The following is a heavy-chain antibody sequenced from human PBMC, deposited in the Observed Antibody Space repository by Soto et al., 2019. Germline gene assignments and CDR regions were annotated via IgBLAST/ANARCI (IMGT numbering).Heavy chain of an antibody. Sequence: ELQLVESGGGVVQPGGSLRLACAASGFTFSHYWMHWVRQAPGKGLVWVSRISPDGTTTTYADSVKGRFTISRDNAKSTLYLQMNSLTVEDGAVYYCADSWLPTSYWGQGTLVTVSS. D-gene: IGHD3-10*01. CDR3: ADSWLPTSY. CDR2: ISPDGTTT. J-gene: IGHJ4*02. V-gene: IGHV3-74*03. CDR1: GFTFSHYW.